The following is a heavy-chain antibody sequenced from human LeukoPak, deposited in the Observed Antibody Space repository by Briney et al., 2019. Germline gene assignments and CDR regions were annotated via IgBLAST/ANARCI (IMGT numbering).Heavy chain of an antibody. Sequence: SVKVSCKASGGTFSSYAISWVRQAPGQGLEWMGRIIPILGIANYAQKFQGRVTITADKSTSTAYMELSSLRSDDTAVSYCARATYLVVVTAIMYFDYWGQGTLVTVSS. V-gene: IGHV1-69*10. J-gene: IGHJ4*02. CDR1: GGTFSSYA. D-gene: IGHD2-21*02. CDR3: ARATYLVVVTAIMYFDY. CDR2: IIPILGIA.